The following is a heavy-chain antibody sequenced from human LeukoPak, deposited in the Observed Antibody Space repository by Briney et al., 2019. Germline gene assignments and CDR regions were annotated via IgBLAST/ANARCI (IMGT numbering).Heavy chain of an antibody. V-gene: IGHV1-18*01. D-gene: IGHD1-14*01. Sequence: ASVKVSCKASGGTFSSYIITWVRQAPGQGLEWMGWISAYNGNTNYAQKLQGRVTMTTDTSTSTAYMELRSLRSDDTAVYYCARGIGDHQEEWGQGTLVTVSS. CDR2: ISAYNGNT. CDR3: ARGIGDHQEE. CDR1: GGTFSSYI. J-gene: IGHJ4*02.